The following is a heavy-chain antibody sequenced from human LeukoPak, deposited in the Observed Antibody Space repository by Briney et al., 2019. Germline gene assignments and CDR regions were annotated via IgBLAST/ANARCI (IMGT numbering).Heavy chain of an antibody. J-gene: IGHJ4*02. CDR2: IYTSGST. CDR3: ARDGSDSSSWLGDY. Sequence: PSQTLSLTCTVSGGSISSGSYYWSWIRQPAGKGLEWIGRIYTSGSTNYNPSLKSRVTISLDTSKNQFSLKLSSVTAADTAVYYCARDGSDSSSWLGDYWGQGTLVTVSS. D-gene: IGHD6-13*01. CDR1: GGSISSGSYY. V-gene: IGHV4-61*02.